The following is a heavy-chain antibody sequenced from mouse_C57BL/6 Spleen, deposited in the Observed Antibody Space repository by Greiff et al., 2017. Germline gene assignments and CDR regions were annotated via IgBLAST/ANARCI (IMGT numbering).Heavy chain of an antibody. J-gene: IGHJ2*01. D-gene: IGHD1-1*01. CDR2: ISDGGSYT. V-gene: IGHV5-4*01. Sequence: EVMLVESGGGLVKPGGSLKLSCAASGFTFSSYAMSWVRQTPEKRLEWVATISDGGSYTYYPDNVKGRFTISRDNAKNKLYLKMSHLKSDDTAMYYCARDHGTTVVAPGCFDYWGQGTTLTVSS. CDR1: GFTFSSYA. CDR3: ARDHGTTVVAPGCFDY.